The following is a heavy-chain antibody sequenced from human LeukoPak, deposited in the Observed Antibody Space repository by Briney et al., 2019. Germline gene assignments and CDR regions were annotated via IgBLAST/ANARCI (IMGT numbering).Heavy chain of an antibody. CDR1: GFTVSTNF. Sequence: GRSLRLSCAASGFTVSTNFMIWVRQAPGKGLEWISFTYTGGVTYYPEPVKGRLTISSDNSKNTLYLQMTSPSAEDPAVYYCAREYSYGHYFAHWGQGTLVPVSS. V-gene: IGHV3-53*01. D-gene: IGHD5-18*01. CDR2: TYTGGVT. J-gene: IGHJ4*02. CDR3: AREYSYGHYFAH.